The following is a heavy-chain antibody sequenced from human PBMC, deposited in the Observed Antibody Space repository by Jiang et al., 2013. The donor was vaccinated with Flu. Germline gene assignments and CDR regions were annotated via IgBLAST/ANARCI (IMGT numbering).Heavy chain of an antibody. CDR1: GGSFSGYY. CDR3: ARGSDSSGYYY. V-gene: IGHV4-34*01. Sequence: LLKPSETLSLTCAVYGGSFSGYYWSWIRQPPGKGLEWIGEINHSGSTNYNPSLKSRVTISVDTSKNQFSLKLSSVTAADTAVYYCARGSDSSGYYYWGQGTLVTVSS. CDR2: INHSGST. J-gene: IGHJ4*02. D-gene: IGHD3-22*01.